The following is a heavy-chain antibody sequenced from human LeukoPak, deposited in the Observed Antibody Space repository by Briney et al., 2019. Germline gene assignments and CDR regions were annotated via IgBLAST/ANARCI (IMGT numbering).Heavy chain of an antibody. CDR3: ARVPSCAHSYGSCRDFDY. CDR2: IKQDGSEK. Sequence: GGSLRLSCAASGFTFSNYWISWVRQAPGKGLEWVANIKQDGSEKYYVDSVKGRFTISRDNAKNSLYLQMNSLRAEDTAVYYCARVPSCAHSYGSCRDFDYWGQGTLVTVSS. D-gene: IGHD5-18*01. J-gene: IGHJ4*02. V-gene: IGHV3-7*01. CDR1: GFTFSNYW.